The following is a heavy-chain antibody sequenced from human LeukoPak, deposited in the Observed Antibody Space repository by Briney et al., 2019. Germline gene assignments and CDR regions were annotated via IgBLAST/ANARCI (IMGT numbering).Heavy chain of an antibody. CDR3: ARGAVGATIKSVWFDP. CDR2: IYYSGST. D-gene: IGHD1-26*01. V-gene: IGHV4-59*12. Sequence: SETLSLTCTVSGGSISSYYWSWIRQPPGKGLEWIGYIYYSGSTYYNPSLKSRVTISVDTSKNQFSLKLSSVTAADTAVYYCARGAVGATIKSVWFDPWGQGTLVTVSS. CDR1: GGSISSYY. J-gene: IGHJ5*02.